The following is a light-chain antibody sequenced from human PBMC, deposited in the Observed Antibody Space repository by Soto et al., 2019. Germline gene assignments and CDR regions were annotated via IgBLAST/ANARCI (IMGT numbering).Light chain of an antibody. CDR2: DGY. J-gene: IGKJ2*01. V-gene: IGKV1-5*01. CDR1: QTINSK. CDR3: QQYETYFRYT. Sequence: DIQMTQSPSTLSASVGDRVTITCRASQTINSKLAWYQKKPGQAPKLLIFDGYNLESGVLSRFSGSGSGTEFTLSIGSLQPDDFATYCCQQYETYFRYTFGQGTKLDIK.